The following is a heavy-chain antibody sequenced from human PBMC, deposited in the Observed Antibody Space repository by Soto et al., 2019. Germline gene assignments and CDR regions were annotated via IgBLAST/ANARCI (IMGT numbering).Heavy chain of an antibody. V-gene: IGHV3-23*01. CDR3: AKDGGWSLAVAGLFDY. J-gene: IGHJ4*02. D-gene: IGHD6-19*01. Sequence: HPGGSLRLSCVVSGSTFSSDDMSWFRQAPGSGLEWVSGISDSGGSTYYADSVKGRFTISRDNAKNTLYLQMKSLRVEDTALYYCAKDGGWSLAVAGLFDYWGPGTQVTVSS. CDR1: GSTFSSDD. CDR2: ISDSGGST.